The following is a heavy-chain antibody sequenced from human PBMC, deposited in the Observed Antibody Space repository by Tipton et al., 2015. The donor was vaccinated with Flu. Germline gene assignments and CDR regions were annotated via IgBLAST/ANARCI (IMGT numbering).Heavy chain of an antibody. V-gene: IGHV3-53*01. D-gene: IGHD2-15*01. J-gene: IGHJ5*02. CDR3: ARQVESATDWFDP. Sequence: SLRLSCAASGFTVSSNYISWVRQAPGKGLQWVSVIYAGGSTFYTDSVKGRFTISRDNSKNTVYLQMNSLRAEDTAVYYCARQVESATDWFDPWGQGTLVTVSS. CDR1: GFTVSSNY. CDR2: IYAGGST.